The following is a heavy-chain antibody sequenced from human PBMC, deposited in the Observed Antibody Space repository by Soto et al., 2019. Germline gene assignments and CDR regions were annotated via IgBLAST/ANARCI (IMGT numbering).Heavy chain of an antibody. CDR3: HGYGY. J-gene: IGHJ4*02. CDR1: VFSVTANY. D-gene: IGHD5-12*01. V-gene: IGHV3-53*01. Sequence: PVDSLRLSSEVSVFSVTANYMSWVRQAPEKGLEWVSVIYSGGSTYYVDSVKGRFSISRDISKNTLYLQMNSLRAEDTAVYYCHGYGYWGQGT. CDR2: IYSGGST.